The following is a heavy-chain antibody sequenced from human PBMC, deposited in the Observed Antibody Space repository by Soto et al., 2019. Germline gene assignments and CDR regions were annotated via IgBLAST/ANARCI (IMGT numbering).Heavy chain of an antibody. CDR1: GYSFTSYW. V-gene: IGHV5-51*01. Sequence: PGEXLKISCKGSGYSFTSYWIGWVRQMPGKGLEWMGIIYPGDSDTRYSPSFQGQVTISADKSISTAYLQWSSLKASDTAMYYCARSPSLAAGNGATDYWGQGTLVTVSS. D-gene: IGHD6-13*01. J-gene: IGHJ4*02. CDR2: IYPGDSDT. CDR3: ARSPSLAAGNGATDY.